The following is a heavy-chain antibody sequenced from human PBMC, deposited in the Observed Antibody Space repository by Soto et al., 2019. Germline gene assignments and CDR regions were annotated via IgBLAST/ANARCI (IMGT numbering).Heavy chain of an antibody. J-gene: IGHJ5*02. CDR3: ARDQRKGYYDSSNYYYWFDP. D-gene: IGHD3-22*01. Sequence: PSETLSLTCPVSGGSIMSDYWSWIRQPAGKGLEWIGRIYSSGSTNYNPSLKRRVTMSVDTSKNQFSLKLSSVTAAETAVYFCARDQRKGYYDSSNYYYWFDPWGQGTLVTVSS. CDR1: GGSIMSDY. V-gene: IGHV4-4*07. CDR2: IYSSGST.